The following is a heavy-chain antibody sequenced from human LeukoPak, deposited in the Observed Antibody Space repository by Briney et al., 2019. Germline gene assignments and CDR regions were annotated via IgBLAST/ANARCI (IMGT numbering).Heavy chain of an antibody. Sequence: GGSLRLSCAASGFTFSSYGMSWVRQAPGKGLEWVSAISGSGGSTYYADSVKGRFTISRDNSKNTLYLQMNSLRAEDTAVYYCAKDLARITMVRGVSEVWGYWGQGTLVTVSS. J-gene: IGHJ4*02. CDR3: AKDLARITMVRGVSEVWGY. D-gene: IGHD3-10*01. V-gene: IGHV3-23*01. CDR2: ISGSGGST. CDR1: GFTFSSYG.